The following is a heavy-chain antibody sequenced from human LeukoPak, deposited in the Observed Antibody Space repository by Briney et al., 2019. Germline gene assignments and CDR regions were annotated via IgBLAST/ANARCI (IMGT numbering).Heavy chain of an antibody. Sequence: ASVKVSCKASGYTFTSYGISWVRQAPGQGLEWMGWISAYNGNTNYAQKLQGRVTMTTDTSTSTAYMELRSLRPDDTAVYYCARGRKYYDFWSGLDYWGQGTLVTVSS. CDR1: GYTFTSYG. V-gene: IGHV1-18*01. D-gene: IGHD3-3*01. J-gene: IGHJ4*02. CDR3: ARGRKYYDFWSGLDY. CDR2: ISAYNGNT.